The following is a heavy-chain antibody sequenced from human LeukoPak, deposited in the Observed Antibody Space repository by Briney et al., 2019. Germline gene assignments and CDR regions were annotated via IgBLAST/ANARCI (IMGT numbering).Heavy chain of an antibody. Sequence: ASVKVSCKASGYTFTSYDINWVRQATGQGLEWMGWMNPNSGNTGYAQKFQGRVTITRNTSISTAYMELSSLGSEDTAVYYCATGGRLEWFQPPGAFDIRGQGTMVTVSS. J-gene: IGHJ3*02. CDR2: MNPNSGNT. V-gene: IGHV1-8*03. D-gene: IGHD3-3*01. CDR3: ATGGRLEWFQPPGAFDI. CDR1: GYTFTSYD.